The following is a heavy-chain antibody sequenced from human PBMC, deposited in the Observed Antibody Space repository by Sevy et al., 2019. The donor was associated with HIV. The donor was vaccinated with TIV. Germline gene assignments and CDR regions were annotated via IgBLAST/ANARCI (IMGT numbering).Heavy chain of an antibody. V-gene: IGHV3-33*01. CDR3: ASQVPMRYCGGGSCYSSEREYYYYYGMDV. CDR2: IWYDGSNK. CDR1: GFTFSSYG. J-gene: IGHJ6*02. Sequence: GGSLRLSCAASGFTFSSYGMHWVRQAPGKGLEWVAVIWYDGSNKYYADSVKGRFTISRENSKNTRYLQMNCLRAEETVVYYWASQVPMRYCGGGSCYSSEREYYYYYGMDVWGQGTTVTISS. D-gene: IGHD2-15*01.